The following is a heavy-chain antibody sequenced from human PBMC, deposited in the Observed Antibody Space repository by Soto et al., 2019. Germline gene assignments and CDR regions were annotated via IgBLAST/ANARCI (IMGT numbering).Heavy chain of an antibody. CDR3: AKGRIMITFGGVDAFDI. CDR2: ISGSGGST. D-gene: IGHD3-16*01. J-gene: IGHJ3*02. Sequence: GGSLRLSCAASGFTFSSYAMSWVRQAPGKGLEWVSAISGSGGSTYYADSVKGRFTISRDNSKNTLYLQMNSLRAEDTAVYYCAKGRIMITFGGVDAFDIWGQGTMVTVSS. CDR1: GFTFSSYA. V-gene: IGHV3-23*01.